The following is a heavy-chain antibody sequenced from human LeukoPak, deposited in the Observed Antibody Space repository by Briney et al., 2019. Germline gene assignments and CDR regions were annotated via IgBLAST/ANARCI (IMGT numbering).Heavy chain of an antibody. V-gene: IGHV1-8*03. J-gene: IGHJ4*02. D-gene: IGHD5-12*01. CDR3: ARGGYSGYDGNFDY. CDR2: MNPNSGNT. CDR1: GYTFTSYD. Sequence: ASVKVSCKASGYTFTSYDINWVRQATGQGLEWMGWMNPNSGNTGYAQKFQGRVTITRNTSISTAYMELSSLRSEDAAVYYCARGGYSGYDGNFDYWGQGTLVTVSS.